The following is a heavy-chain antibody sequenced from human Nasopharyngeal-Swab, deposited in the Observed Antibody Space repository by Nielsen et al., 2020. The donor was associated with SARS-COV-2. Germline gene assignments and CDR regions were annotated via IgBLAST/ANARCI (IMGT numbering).Heavy chain of an antibody. J-gene: IGHJ6*03. D-gene: IGHD1-26*01. CDR3: ARDLPDSVGATYYYMDV. Sequence: SETLSLNCTVSGGSISSSSYYWGWISKPPGKGLEWIGSIYYSGSTYYNPSLKSRVTISVDTSKNQFSLKLSSVTAADTAVYYCARDLPDSVGATYYYMDVWGKGTTVTVSS. V-gene: IGHV4-39*07. CDR1: GGSISSSSYY. CDR2: IYYSGST.